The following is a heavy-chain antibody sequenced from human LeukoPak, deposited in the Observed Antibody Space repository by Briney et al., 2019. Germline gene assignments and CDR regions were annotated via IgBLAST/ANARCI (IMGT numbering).Heavy chain of an antibody. D-gene: IGHD3-10*01. Sequence: SQTLSLTCTVSGGSISSGDYYWSWIRQHPGKGLEWIGYIYYSGSTYYNPSLKSRVTISVDTSKNQFSLKLSSVTAADTAVYYCARSVELAPYYFDYWGQGTLVTVSS. V-gene: IGHV4-31*03. CDR3: ARSVELAPYYFDY. J-gene: IGHJ4*02. CDR2: IYYSGST. CDR1: GGSISSGDYY.